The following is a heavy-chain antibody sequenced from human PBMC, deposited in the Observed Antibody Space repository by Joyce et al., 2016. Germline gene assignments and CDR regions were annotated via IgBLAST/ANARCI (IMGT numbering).Heavy chain of an antibody. CDR1: GFTFDDYA. CDR3: AKDPFFYYDNSGYFDS. D-gene: IGHD3-22*01. Sequence: EVQLVESGGGLVQPGRSLRLSCAASGFTFDDYAMHWVRQAPGKGLGLVSGITWNSDNIAYADSVKGRFTISRDNAKNSLYLQMNNLRREDTALYFCAKDPFFYYDNSGYFDSWGQGTLVTVSS. CDR2: ITWNSDNI. V-gene: IGHV3-9*01. J-gene: IGHJ4*02.